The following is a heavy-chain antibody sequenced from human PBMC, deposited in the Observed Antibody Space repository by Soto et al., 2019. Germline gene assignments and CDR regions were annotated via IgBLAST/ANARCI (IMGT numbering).Heavy chain of an antibody. V-gene: IGHV1-3*01. CDR3: ARGVSLYYFDY. Sequence: ASVKVSCKASGYTFTSYAMHWVRQAPGQRLEWMGWIDAGNGNTKYSQKFQGRVTITRDTSASTAYMELSSLRSEDTAVYYCARGVSLYYFDYWGQGTLVTVSS. CDR2: IDAGNGNT. CDR1: GYTFTSYA. J-gene: IGHJ4*02.